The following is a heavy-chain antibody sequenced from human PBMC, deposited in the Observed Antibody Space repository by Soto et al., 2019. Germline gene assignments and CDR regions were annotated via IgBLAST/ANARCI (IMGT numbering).Heavy chain of an antibody. D-gene: IGHD3-10*01. CDR3: ARDLYPYGSGSYYRGWYYYYGMDV. V-gene: IGHV1-69*13. CDR2: IIPIFGTA. J-gene: IGHJ6*02. Sequence: GASVKVSCKASGGTFSSYAISWVRQAPGQGLEWMGGIIPIFGTANYAQKFQGRVTITADESTSTAYMELSSLRSEDTAVYYCARDLYPYGSGSYYRGWYYYYGMDVWGQGTTVTVSS. CDR1: GGTFSSYA.